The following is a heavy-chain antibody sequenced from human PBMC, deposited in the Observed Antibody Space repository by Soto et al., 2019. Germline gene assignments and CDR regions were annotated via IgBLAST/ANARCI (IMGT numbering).Heavy chain of an antibody. V-gene: IGHV3-74*01. CDR1: GFTFSSYW. Sequence: PGGSLRLSCAASGFTFSSYWMHWVRQAPGKGLVRVSRINSDGSSTSYADSVKGRFTISRDNAKNTLYLQMNSLRAEDTAVYYCARDKGYYYYGMDVWGQGTTVTVSS. CDR3: ARDKGYYYYGMDV. J-gene: IGHJ6*02. CDR2: INSDGSST.